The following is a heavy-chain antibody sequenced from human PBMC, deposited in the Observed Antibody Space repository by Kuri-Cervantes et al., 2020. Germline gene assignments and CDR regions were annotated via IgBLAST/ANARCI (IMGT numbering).Heavy chain of an antibody. CDR2: MNPNSGNT. V-gene: IGHV1-8*02. D-gene: IGHD6-19*01. CDR3: VRRSSGWPQSYYYLYYMDV. J-gene: IGHJ6*03. CDR1: GGTFSSYA. Sequence: ASVKVSCKASGGTFSSYAINWVRRATGQGLEWMGWMNPNSGNTDYAQKFQGRITMTRSTSISTAYMELSSLRSEDTAVYYCVRRSSGWPQSYYYLYYMDVWGKGTTVTVSS.